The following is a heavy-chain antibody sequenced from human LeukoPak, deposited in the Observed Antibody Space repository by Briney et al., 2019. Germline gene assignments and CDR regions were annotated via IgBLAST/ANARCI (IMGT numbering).Heavy chain of an antibody. J-gene: IGHJ5*01. D-gene: IGHD3-22*01. V-gene: IGHV1-8*03. CDR2: MNPNSGNT. CDR1: GYTFASYD. Sequence: ASVKVSCKASGYTFASYDINWVRQATGQGLEWMGWMNPNSGNTGYAQKFQGRVTITRNTSISTAYMELSSLRSEDTAVYYCARERNYYYDSSGYYWFDYWGQGTLVTVSS. CDR3: ARERNYYYDSSGYYWFDY.